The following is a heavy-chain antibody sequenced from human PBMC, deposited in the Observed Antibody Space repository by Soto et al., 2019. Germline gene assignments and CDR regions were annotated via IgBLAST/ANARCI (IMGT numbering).Heavy chain of an antibody. J-gene: IGHJ4*02. CDR3: AKIGVAYYYDSSGSYYFDY. D-gene: IGHD3-22*01. V-gene: IGHV3-9*01. Sequence: EVQLVESGGGLVQPGRSLRLSCAASGFTFDDYAMHWVRQAPGKGLEWVSGISWNSGSIGYADSVKGRFTISRDNAKNSLYLQMISLRAEDTALYYCAKIGVAYYYDSSGSYYFDYWGQGTLVTVSS. CDR2: ISWNSGSI. CDR1: GFTFDDYA.